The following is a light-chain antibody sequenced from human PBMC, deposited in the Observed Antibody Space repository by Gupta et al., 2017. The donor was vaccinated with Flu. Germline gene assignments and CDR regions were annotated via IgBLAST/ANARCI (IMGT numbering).Light chain of an antibody. CDR1: QKIHNY. CDR3: QQCDNWPGT. CDR2: GTS. J-gene: IGKJ1*01. Sequence: PSLLSASIGDRVTITCRTSQKIHNYLAWYQQKTGKAPRLLIYGTSSVKSGVPSRFSGSGYGTEFTLTIDSLQPEDLATYHCQQCDNWPGTFGQGTKVDVK. V-gene: IGKV1-9*01.